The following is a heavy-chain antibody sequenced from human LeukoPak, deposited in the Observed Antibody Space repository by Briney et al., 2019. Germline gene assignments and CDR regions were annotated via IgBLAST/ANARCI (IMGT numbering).Heavy chain of an antibody. CDR3: ATAEIRVNSYGYLDY. J-gene: IGHJ4*02. D-gene: IGHD5-18*01. CDR2: VYGGGNT. CDR1: GFTVANDR. V-gene: IGHV3-53*01. Sequence: GGSLRLSCAASGFTVANDRMSWVRQAPGKGLEWVSTVYGGGNTAYADSVKGRFTISRDNSKNTLSFQMNSLRAEDTAIYYCATAEIRVNSYGYLDYWGQGTLVTVSS.